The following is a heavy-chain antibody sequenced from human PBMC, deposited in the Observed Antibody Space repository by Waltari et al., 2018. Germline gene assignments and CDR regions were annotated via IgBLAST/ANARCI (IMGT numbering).Heavy chain of an antibody. CDR3: ARAPRPLTTVTTYKDLDYYHYMDV. D-gene: IGHD4-17*01. J-gene: IGHJ6*03. CDR1: GASVTRYY. CDR2: IHSDGST. V-gene: IGHV4-4*07. Sequence: QVQLQESGPGLVRPSETLSLTCTVSGASVTRYYWSWVRQSAGTGPEWIGHIHSDGSTHYSPPLKRRVTISLDTSKHEFSLRLSSVTAADTAVYYCARAPRPLTTVTTYKDLDYYHYMDVWGNGTTVTVSS.